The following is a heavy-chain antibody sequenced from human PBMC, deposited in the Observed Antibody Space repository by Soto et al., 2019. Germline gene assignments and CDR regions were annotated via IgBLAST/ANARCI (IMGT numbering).Heavy chain of an antibody. Sequence: GGSLRLSCTASGFTFGDYAMSWFRQAPGKGLEWVGFIRSKAYGGTTEYAAPVKGRFTISRDDSKSIAYLQMNSLKTEDTAVYYCTRAENCSGGSCHSYYFDYWGQGTLVTVSS. D-gene: IGHD2-15*01. V-gene: IGHV3-49*03. CDR3: TRAENCSGGSCHSYYFDY. CDR1: GFTFGDYA. J-gene: IGHJ4*02. CDR2: IRSKAYGGTT.